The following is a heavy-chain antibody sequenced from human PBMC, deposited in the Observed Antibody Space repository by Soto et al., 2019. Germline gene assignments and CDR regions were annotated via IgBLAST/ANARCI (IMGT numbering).Heavy chain of an antibody. D-gene: IGHD3-16*01. CDR2: IYSGGST. Sequence: PGKGLEWVSVIYSGGSTFYADSVRGRFTISRDNSKNTVNLQMNSLGAEDTAVYYCARDPWAADYWGQGTLVTVSS. CDR3: ARDPWAADY. J-gene: IGHJ4*02. V-gene: IGHV3-66*01.